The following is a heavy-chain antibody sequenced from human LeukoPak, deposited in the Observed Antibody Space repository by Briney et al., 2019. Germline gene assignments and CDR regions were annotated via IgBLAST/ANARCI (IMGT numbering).Heavy chain of an antibody. CDR2: TYYTSKWYN. J-gene: IGHJ2*01. D-gene: IGHD6-19*01. Sequence: SQTLSLTCALSGDSVSSNSAAWNWIRQSPSRGLEWLGRTYYTSKWYNDYAVSVKSRITINPDTSRNQFSLQLSSVTPEDTAVYYCARARHNIYNGWAWYFDLWGRGTLVTVSS. V-gene: IGHV6-1*01. CDR1: GDSVSSNSAA. CDR3: ARARHNIYNGWAWYFDL.